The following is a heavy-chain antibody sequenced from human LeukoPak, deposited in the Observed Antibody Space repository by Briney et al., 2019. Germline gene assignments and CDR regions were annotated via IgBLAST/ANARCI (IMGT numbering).Heavy chain of an antibody. CDR2: IIPIFGTA. J-gene: IGHJ4*02. Sequence: ASVKVSCKASGGTFSSYAISWVRQAPGQGLEWMGGIIPIFGTANYAQKSQGRVTITTDESTSTAYMELSSLRSEDTAVYYCARGYFDWLSLDYWGQGTLVTVSS. CDR1: GGTFSSYA. D-gene: IGHD3-9*01. V-gene: IGHV1-69*05. CDR3: ARGYFDWLSLDY.